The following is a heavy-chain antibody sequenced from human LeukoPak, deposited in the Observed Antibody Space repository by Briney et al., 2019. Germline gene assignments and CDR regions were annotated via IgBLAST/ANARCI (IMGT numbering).Heavy chain of an antibody. CDR2: ISWNSGSI. CDR3: AKDTGSSGWGYFDY. J-gene: IGHJ4*02. CDR1: GCTFDDYA. V-gene: IGHV3-9*01. Sequence: GGSLRLSCAASGCTFDDYAMHWVRQAPGKGLEWVSGISWNSGSIGYADSVKGRFTISRDNAKNSLYLQMNSLRAEDTALYYCAKDTGSSGWGYFDYWGQGTLVTVSS. D-gene: IGHD6-19*01.